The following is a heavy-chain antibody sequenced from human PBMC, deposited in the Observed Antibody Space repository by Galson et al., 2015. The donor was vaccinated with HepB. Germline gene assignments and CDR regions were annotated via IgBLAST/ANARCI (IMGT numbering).Heavy chain of an antibody. Sequence: SVKVSCKASGGTFSSDVITWVRQAPGQGLEWMGGNIPIFGIANYAQKFQGRVTITADKSTSTAYMELSSLRSEDTAVYYCARVSGRYEHIRLYYFDYWGPGTLVTVSS. CDR1: GGTFSSDV. J-gene: IGHJ4*02. CDR3: ARVSGRYEHIRLYYFDY. D-gene: IGHD1-26*01. V-gene: IGHV1-69*10. CDR2: NIPIFGIA.